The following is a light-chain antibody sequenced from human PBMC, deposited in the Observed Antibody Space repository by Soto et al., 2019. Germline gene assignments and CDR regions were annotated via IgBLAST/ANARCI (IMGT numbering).Light chain of an antibody. CDR1: SSDIGGSKY. CDR2: EVT. V-gene: IGLV2-14*01. Sequence: QAVLTQPASVSGSPGQSITISCTGTSSDIGGSKYVSWYQHHPGKAPKLMIYEVTNRPSGISNRFSASKSGNTASLTISGLQAEDEADYYCSSRTGNNYVFGPGTKVTVL. J-gene: IGLJ1*01. CDR3: SSRTGNNYV.